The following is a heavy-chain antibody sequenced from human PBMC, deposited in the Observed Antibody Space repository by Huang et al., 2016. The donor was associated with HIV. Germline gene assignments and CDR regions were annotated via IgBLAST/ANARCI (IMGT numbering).Heavy chain of an antibody. CDR2: SNSDGSST. Sequence: EVQLVESGGGLVQPGGSLRLSCAVSGFGISSYWMHWVRQAPGKGPVWVCRSNSDGSSTIYAAFVKGRFTISRDNAKNTLYLQMNSLRAEDTAVYYCARDPRIQSWLNFFDYWGQGTLVSVSS. CDR1: GFGISSYW. D-gene: IGHD3-22*01. CDR3: ARDPRIQSWLNFFDY. V-gene: IGHV3-74*01. J-gene: IGHJ4*02.